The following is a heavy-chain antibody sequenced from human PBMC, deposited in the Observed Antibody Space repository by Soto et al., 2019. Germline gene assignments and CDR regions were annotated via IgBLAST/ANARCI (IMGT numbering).Heavy chain of an antibody. Sequence: QVQLQESGPGVVKPSQTLSLTCAVSGASLARGGFYWIRIRQYPGKGLEWIGDINYSGSTRYNPSIKSSITISVVSSKNQFSLDLSCVTAAETALYYCATNYDIVTGPMATLHYWGQGILVTVSS. CDR3: ATNYDIVTGPMATLHY. J-gene: IGHJ4*02. CDR1: GASLARGGFY. CDR2: INYSGST. V-gene: IGHV4-31*11. D-gene: IGHD3-9*01.